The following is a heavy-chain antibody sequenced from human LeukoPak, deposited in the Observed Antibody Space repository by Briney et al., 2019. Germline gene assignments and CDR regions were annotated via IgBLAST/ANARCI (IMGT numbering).Heavy chain of an antibody. CDR3: AKDERATYYYDSSPLGGAFDI. CDR2: ISWDGGST. D-gene: IGHD3-22*01. V-gene: IGHV3-43D*03. CDR1: GFTFDDYA. J-gene: IGHJ3*02. Sequence: GGSLRLSCAASGFTFDDYAMHWVRQAPGKGLEWVSLISWDGGSTYYADSVKGRFTISRDNSKNSLYLQMNSLRAEDTALYYYAKDERATYYYDSSPLGGAFDIWGQGTMVTVSS.